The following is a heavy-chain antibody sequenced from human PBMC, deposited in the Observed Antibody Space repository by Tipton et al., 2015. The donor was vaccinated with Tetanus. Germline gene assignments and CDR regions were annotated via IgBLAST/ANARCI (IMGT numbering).Heavy chain of an antibody. V-gene: IGHV4-4*07. CDR2: IYTSGTT. J-gene: IGHJ4*02. Sequence: TLSLTCIVSGGSMISYYWSWIRQPAGKGLEWIGRIYTSGTTNYNPSLKSRVTMSLDTSKNQFSLKLNSVTAADTAVYYCARGIWFGPGPKFYFDSWGQGTLVAVSS. D-gene: IGHD3-10*01. CDR1: GGSMISYY. CDR3: ARGIWFGPGPKFYFDS.